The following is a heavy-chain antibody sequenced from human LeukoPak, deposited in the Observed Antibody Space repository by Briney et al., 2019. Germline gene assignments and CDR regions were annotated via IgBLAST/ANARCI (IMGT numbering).Heavy chain of an antibody. V-gene: IGHV4-39*01. CDR3: ARHGGLDYTLGWFDP. Sequence: SETLSLTCSVSGDSISSARNYWGWIRQSPGKGLEWIGSIYYSGSTYYNPSFKSRVTISVDTSKNQFSLKLSSVTAADTAVYYCARHGGLDYTLGWFDPWSQGTLVTVSS. CDR2: IYYSGST. J-gene: IGHJ5*02. CDR1: GDSISSARNY. D-gene: IGHD4-11*01.